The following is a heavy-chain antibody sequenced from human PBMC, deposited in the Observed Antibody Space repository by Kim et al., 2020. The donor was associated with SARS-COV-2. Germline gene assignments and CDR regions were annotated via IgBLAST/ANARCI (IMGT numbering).Heavy chain of an antibody. V-gene: IGHV4-4*02. D-gene: IGHD4-17*01. CDR3: GRAGYGDYGDAFDV. CDR2: IYHSGST. Sequence: SETLSLTCAVSGGSISSSNWWSWGRHPPGKVLEWIGEIYHSGSTNYHPPLKSRVTTSVDKSKNQSALKLSSVTAADTGVYYCGRAGYGDYGDAFDVWGQGTMVTVSS. J-gene: IGHJ3*01. CDR1: GGSISSSNW.